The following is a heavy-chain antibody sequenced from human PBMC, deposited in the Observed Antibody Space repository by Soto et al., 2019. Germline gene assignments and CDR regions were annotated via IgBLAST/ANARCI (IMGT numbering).Heavy chain of an antibody. V-gene: IGHV1-8*01. CDR3: ARVRYYYDSSGYDGLDV. CDR1: GYTFTSYD. CDR2: MNPNSGNT. J-gene: IGHJ6*02. D-gene: IGHD3-22*01. Sequence: GASVKVSCKASGYTFTSYDINWVRQATGQGLEWMGWMNPNSGNTGYAQKFQGRVTMTRNTSISTAYMELSSLRSEDTAVYYCARVRYYYDSSGYDGLDVWGQGTTVTVSS.